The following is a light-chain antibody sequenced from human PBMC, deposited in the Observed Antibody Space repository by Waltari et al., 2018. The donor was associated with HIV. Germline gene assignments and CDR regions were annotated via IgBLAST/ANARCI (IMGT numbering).Light chain of an antibody. CDR3: QQCNNWPLT. CDR2: GVS. J-gene: IGKJ4*01. V-gene: IGKV3-15*01. CDR1: QGVNSN. Sequence: EVVMTQSPATLSASPGERATLSCRASQGVNSNLAWYQLRPGQAPRLLIYGVSTRATGVPARFSGSGSGTDFTLTISSLQSEDFAVYYCQQCNNWPLTFGGGTKVEIK.